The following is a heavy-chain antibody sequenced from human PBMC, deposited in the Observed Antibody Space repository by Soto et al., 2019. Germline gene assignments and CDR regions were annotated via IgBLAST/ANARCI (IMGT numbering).Heavy chain of an antibody. D-gene: IGHD5-18*01. J-gene: IGHJ4*02. CDR3: ARGPGYDFDY. Sequence: EVPLVESGGGLVQPGGSLRLSCAASGFTFSSYAMHWVRQAPGKGLEYVSAISSNGGSTYYANSVKGRFTISRDNSKTTLYLQMGSLRAEDMAVYYCARGPGYDFDYWGQGTLVTVSS. CDR2: ISSNGGST. CDR1: GFTFSSYA. V-gene: IGHV3-64*01.